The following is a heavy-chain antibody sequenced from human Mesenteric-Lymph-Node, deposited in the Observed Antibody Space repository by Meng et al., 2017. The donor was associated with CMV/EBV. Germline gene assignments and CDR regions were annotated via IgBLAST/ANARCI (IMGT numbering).Heavy chain of an antibody. J-gene: IGHJ4*02. CDR2: INPNSGGT. CDR1: TFTGYY. D-gene: IGHD2-2*01. Sequence: TFTGYYMHWVRQAPGQGLEWMGWINPNSGGTNYAQKFQGRVFMTRDTTVSTAYMDLSGLTSDDTAFYYCARDDGSSCSTTTCLSPLDYWGQGTLVTVSS. V-gene: IGHV1-2*02. CDR3: ARDDGSSCSTTTCLSPLDY.